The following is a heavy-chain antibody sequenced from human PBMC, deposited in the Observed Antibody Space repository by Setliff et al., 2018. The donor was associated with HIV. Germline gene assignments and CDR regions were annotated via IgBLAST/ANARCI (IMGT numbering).Heavy chain of an antibody. Sequence: GGSLRLSCAASGFSFSSYWMHWVRQAPGKGLVWVSRINTDGSSTSYADSVKGRFTISRDNAKNTLYLQMNSLRAEDTAVYYCARGVRGVVNGMDVWGHGTTVTVSS. V-gene: IGHV3-74*01. CDR2: INTDGSST. J-gene: IGHJ6*02. CDR3: ARGVRGVVNGMDV. CDR1: GFSFSSYW. D-gene: IGHD3-10*01.